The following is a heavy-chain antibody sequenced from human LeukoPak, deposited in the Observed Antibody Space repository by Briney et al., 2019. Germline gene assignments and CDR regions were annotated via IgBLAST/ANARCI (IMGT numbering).Heavy chain of an antibody. CDR3: AGATYYYDSSLLDY. CDR1: GGSFSGYY. V-gene: IGHV4-34*01. J-gene: IGHJ4*02. Sequence: SETLSLNCAVYGGSFSGYYWSWIRQPPGKGLEWIGEINHSGSTNYNPSLKSRVTISVDTSKNQFSLKLSSVTAADTAVYYCAGATYYYDSSLLDYWGQGTLVTVSS. CDR2: INHSGST. D-gene: IGHD3-22*01.